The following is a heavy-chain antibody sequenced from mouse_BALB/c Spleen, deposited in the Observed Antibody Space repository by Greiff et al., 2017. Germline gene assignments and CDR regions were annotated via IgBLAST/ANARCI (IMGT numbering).Heavy chain of an antibody. CDR3: ASPYDGYPAWFAY. D-gene: IGHD2-3*01. Sequence: EVKLMESGGDLVKPGGSLKLSCAASRFTFSSYGMSWVRQTPDKRLEWVATISSGGSYTYYPDSVKGRFTISRDNAKNTLYLQMSSLKSEDTAMFYCASPYDGYPAWFAYWGQGTLVTVSA. CDR1: RFTFSSYG. V-gene: IGHV5-6*01. CDR2: ISSGGSYT. J-gene: IGHJ3*01.